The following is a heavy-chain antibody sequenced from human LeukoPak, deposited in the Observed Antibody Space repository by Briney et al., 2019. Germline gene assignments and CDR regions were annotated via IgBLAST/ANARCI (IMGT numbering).Heavy chain of an antibody. CDR2: ISYDGSNK. CDR3: AREEEGAFDI. V-gene: IGHV3-30-3*01. CDR1: GFTFSSYA. Sequence: PGGSLRLSCAAAGFTFSSYAMHRVRQAPGKGLEWVAVISYDGSNKYYADSVKGRFTISRDNSKNTPYLQMNSLRAEDTAVYYCAREEEGAFDIWGQGTMVTVSS. J-gene: IGHJ3*02.